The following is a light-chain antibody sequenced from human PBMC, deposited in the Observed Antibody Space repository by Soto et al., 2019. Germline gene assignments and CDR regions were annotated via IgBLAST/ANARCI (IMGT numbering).Light chain of an antibody. CDR1: QSVSRF. Sequence: EMVMTQSPATLSVSPGERITLSCRASQSVSRFLAWFQHKPGQAPRLLIYGGSSRATGIPVRFSGSGSETDFTLTITRLEPEDFAVYYCQQYSSSRTFGQGTKVEIK. J-gene: IGKJ1*01. V-gene: IGKV3-20*01. CDR3: QQYSSSRT. CDR2: GGS.